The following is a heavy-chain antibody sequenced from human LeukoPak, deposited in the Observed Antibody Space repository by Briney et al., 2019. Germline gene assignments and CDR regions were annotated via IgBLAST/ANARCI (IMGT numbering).Heavy chain of an antibody. CDR2: ISSSGSTI. CDR3: ARGRGWIDP. V-gene: IGHV3-48*03. J-gene: IGHJ5*02. D-gene: IGHD5-24*01. Sequence: GGSLRLSCAASGFTFSSYEMNWVRQAPGKGLEWVSYISSSGSTIYYADSVKGRFTISRDNAKNSAYLQMNSLRVEETAVYFCARGRGWIDPWGQGTLVTVSS. CDR1: GFTFSSYE.